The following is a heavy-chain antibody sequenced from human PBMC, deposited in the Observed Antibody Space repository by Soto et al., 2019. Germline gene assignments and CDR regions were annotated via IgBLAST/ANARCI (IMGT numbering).Heavy chain of an antibody. CDR3: ARHSSGYDFWLDY. Sequence: SETLSLTCAVSGGSISSSNWWSWVRQPPGKGLEWIGEIYHSGSTNYNPSLKSRVTISVDKSKNQFSLKLSSVTAADTAVYYCARHSSGYDFWLDYWGQGTLVTVSS. J-gene: IGHJ4*02. CDR2: IYHSGST. CDR1: GGSISSSNW. V-gene: IGHV4-4*02. D-gene: IGHD5-12*01.